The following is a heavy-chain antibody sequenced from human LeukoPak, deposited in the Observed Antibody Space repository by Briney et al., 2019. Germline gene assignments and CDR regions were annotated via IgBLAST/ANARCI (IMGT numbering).Heavy chain of an antibody. Sequence: ASVNVSCKTSGYTFSDYYIHWARHARGQGLEWMGWINPNSGGTNYAQTFQGRVTMTRDTSISTAYMELNSLRSDDTAVYYCAREDESGITIFGAYNWFDPWGQGTLVTVSS. J-gene: IGHJ5*02. CDR2: INPNSGGT. V-gene: IGHV1-2*02. CDR1: GYTFSDYY. CDR3: AREDESGITIFGAYNWFDP. D-gene: IGHD3-3*01.